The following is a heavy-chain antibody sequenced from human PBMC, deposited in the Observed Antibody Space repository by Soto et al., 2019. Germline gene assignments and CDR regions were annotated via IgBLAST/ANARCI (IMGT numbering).Heavy chain of an antibody. CDR3: ASAVGWDWLTIFDY. CDR2: IYHSGST. Sequence: QLQLQESGSGLVKPSQTLSLTCAVSGGSISSGGYSWSWIRQPPGKGLEWIGYIYHSGSTYYNPSLKSRVTISVDRSKNQFSLKLSSVTAADTAVYYCASAVGWDWLTIFDYWGQGTLVTVSS. D-gene: IGHD3-9*01. CDR1: GGSISSGGYS. J-gene: IGHJ4*02. V-gene: IGHV4-30-2*01.